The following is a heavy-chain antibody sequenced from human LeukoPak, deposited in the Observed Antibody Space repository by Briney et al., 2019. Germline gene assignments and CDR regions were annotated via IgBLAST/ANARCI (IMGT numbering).Heavy chain of an antibody. Sequence: GGSLRLSCAASGFTFSSYAMSWVRQAPGKGLEWVSAISGSGGSTYYADSVKGRFTISRDNSKNTLYLQMNSLRAEDTAVYYCAKLPPPYCSSTSCPDYWGQGTLVTVFS. CDR3: AKLPPPYCSSTSCPDY. CDR1: GFTFSSYA. D-gene: IGHD2-2*01. J-gene: IGHJ4*02. CDR2: ISGSGGST. V-gene: IGHV3-23*01.